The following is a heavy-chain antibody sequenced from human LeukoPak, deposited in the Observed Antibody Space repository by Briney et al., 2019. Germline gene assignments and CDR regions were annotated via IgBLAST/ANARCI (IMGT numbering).Heavy chain of an antibody. J-gene: IGHJ3*02. D-gene: IGHD6-6*01. CDR1: GGSISSSSYY. CDR3: ARFIAALDAFDI. Sequence: SETLSLTCTVSGGSISSSSYYWGWIRQPPGKGLEWIGSIYYSGSTYYNPSLKSRVTISVDTSKNQFSLKLSSVTAADTAVYYCARFIAALDAFDIWGQGIMVTVSS. V-gene: IGHV4-39*01. CDR2: IYYSGST.